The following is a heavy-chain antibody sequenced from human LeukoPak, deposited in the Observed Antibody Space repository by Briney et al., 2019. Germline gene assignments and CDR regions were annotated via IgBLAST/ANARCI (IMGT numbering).Heavy chain of an antibody. CDR1: GFTFSSYA. CDR3: ARDWAVVPAARTPLVFDY. CDR2: ISYDGSNK. V-gene: IGHV3-30-3*01. D-gene: IGHD2-2*01. Sequence: GGSLRLSCAASGFTFSSYAMHWVRQAPGKGLEWVAVISYDGSNKYYADSVKGRFTISRDNSKNTLYLQMNSLRAEDTAVYYCARDWAVVPAARTPLVFDYWGLGTLVTVSS. J-gene: IGHJ4*02.